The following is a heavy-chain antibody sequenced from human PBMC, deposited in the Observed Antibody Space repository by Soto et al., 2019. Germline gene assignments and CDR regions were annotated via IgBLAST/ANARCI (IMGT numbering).Heavy chain of an antibody. V-gene: IGHV1-8*01. CDR2: MNPNSGNT. J-gene: IGHJ4*02. CDR3: ARVLKYSGYDY. Sequence: RASVKVSYRASGYTFTSYDINWVRQAIGKGLEWMGRMNPNSGNTGYAQKLQGRVTMTRNTSISTVYMELSSLRSEDTAVYYCARVLKYSGYDYLCQGTLVTVSS. D-gene: IGHD5-12*01. CDR1: GYTFTSYD.